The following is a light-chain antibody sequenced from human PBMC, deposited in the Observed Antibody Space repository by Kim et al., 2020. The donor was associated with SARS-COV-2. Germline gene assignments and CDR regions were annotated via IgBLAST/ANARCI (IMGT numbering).Light chain of an antibody. Sequence: DIQMTQSPSSLAASVGDRVTIACRASQSINTYLNWYQQKPGEAPKLLIYAASTLQSGVPSRFSGSGSGTEFTLTISSLQPEDFATYYCQQLNSYPFTFGPGTKVDIK. CDR2: AAS. V-gene: IGKV1-9*01. CDR1: QSINTY. CDR3: QQLNSYPFT. J-gene: IGKJ3*01.